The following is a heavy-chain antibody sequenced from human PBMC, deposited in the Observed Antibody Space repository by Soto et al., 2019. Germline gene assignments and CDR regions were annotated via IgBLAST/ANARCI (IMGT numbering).Heavy chain of an antibody. J-gene: IGHJ4*02. V-gene: IGHV4-4*02. D-gene: IGHD2-2*01. CDR3: ARYKRAPGSKYYFHF. CDR1: GGSISGNDW. CDR2: IHHSGNA. Sequence: SETLSLTCAVSGGSISGNDWWSWVRQAPGKGLEWIGEIHHSGNANYNPSLKSRVTISVDKSKNQFSLKLTSVTAADTALYYCARYKRAPGSKYYFHFRGQRPLVTVSS.